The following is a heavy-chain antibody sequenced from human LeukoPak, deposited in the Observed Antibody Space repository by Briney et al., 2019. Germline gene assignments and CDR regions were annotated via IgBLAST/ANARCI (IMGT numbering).Heavy chain of an antibody. CDR2: INPSGGST. J-gene: IGHJ6*02. D-gene: IGHD4-17*01. Sequence: GASVKVSCKASGYTFISYYIHWVRQGPGQGLEWMGIINPSGGSTSYAQRFQGRVTMTRDTSTSTVYMDLSSLRSEDTAVYYCARPTVTYDLYGMDVWGHGTTVTVSS. V-gene: IGHV1-46*01. CDR1: GYTFISYY. CDR3: ARPTVTYDLYGMDV.